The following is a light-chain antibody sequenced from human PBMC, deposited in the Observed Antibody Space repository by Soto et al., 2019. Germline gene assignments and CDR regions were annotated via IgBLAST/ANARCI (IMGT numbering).Light chain of an antibody. Sequence: EIVMTQSPATLSVSPGERATLSCRASQSISSNLAWYQQTPGQAPRLLIYGASTRATGFPGRFSVSGSGTEFILTISSLQSEDFAVSYCQQYNDWPLIFGGGTKVEIK. CDR2: GAS. CDR3: QQYNDWPLI. V-gene: IGKV3-15*01. J-gene: IGKJ4*01. CDR1: QSISSN.